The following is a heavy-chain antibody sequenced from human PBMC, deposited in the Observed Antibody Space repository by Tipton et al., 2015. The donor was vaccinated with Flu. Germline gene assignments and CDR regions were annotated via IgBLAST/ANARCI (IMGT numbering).Heavy chain of an antibody. CDR3: ARDRSICSGGSCPYYFDY. J-gene: IGHJ4*02. CDR1: GGSISSYY. V-gene: IGHV4-4*07. Sequence: LRLSCTVSGGSISSYYWSWIRQPAGKGLEWIGRIYTSGSTNYNPSLKSRVTMSVDTSKNQFSLKLSSVTAAGTAVYYCARDRSICSGGSCPYYFDYWGQGTLVTVSS. D-gene: IGHD2-15*01. CDR2: IYTSGST.